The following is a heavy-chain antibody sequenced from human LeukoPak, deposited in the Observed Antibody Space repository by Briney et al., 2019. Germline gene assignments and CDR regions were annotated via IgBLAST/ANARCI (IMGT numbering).Heavy chain of an antibody. CDR3: ATLPYSGYPQ. CDR1: GGSISSSSYY. CDR2: IYYSGST. V-gene: IGHV4-39*01. D-gene: IGHD5-12*01. Sequence: SETLSLTCTVSGGSISSSSYYWGWIRQPPGKGLVWIGSIYYSGSTYYNPSLKSRVTISVDTSKNQFSLKLSSVTAADTAVYYCATLPYSGYPQWGQGTLVTVSS. J-gene: IGHJ4*02.